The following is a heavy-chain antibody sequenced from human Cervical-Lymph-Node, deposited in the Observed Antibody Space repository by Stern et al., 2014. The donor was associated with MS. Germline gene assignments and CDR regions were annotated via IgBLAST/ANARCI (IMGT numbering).Heavy chain of an antibody. J-gene: IGHJ4*02. CDR1: GYTFSSYY. CDR2: INPSGDTT. D-gene: IGHD3-22*01. Sequence: QVQLVQSGAEVKKPGASVKVSCKASGYTFSSYYMHWVRQAPGQGLEWMGIINPSGDTTIYAQKFQGRVTMTRDTSTSTLYMEVSSLRSEDTAVYYCARETGRSGYYFYWGQGTLVTVSS. CDR3: ARETGRSGYYFY. V-gene: IGHV1-46*01.